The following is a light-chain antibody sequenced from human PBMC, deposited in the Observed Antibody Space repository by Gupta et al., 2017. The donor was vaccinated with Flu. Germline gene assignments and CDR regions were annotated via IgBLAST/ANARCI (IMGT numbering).Light chain of an antibody. J-gene: IGKJ2*02. CDR2: GAS. Sequence: EIVLTQSPGTLSLSPGERATLSCRASQSISSRYLARYQQKPGQAPRLLIYGASSRATGIPDRFSGSGSGTDFTLTISRLEPEDVAVYYCQHYGSSPRWTFGQGTKLEIK. V-gene: IGKV3-20*01. CDR3: QHYGSSPRWT. CDR1: QSISSRY.